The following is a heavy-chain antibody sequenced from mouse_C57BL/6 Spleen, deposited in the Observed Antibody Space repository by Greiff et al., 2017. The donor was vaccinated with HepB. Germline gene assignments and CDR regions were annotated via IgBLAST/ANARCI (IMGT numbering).Heavy chain of an antibody. Sequence: DVHLVESGGGLVKPGGSLKLSCAASGFTFSSYAMSWVRQTPEKRLEWVATISDGGSYTNYPDNVKGRFTISRDNAKNNLYLQRSHLKSEDTAMCDCARDRNWDLEYYFGYWGQGTTLTVSS. CDR2: ISDGGSYT. V-gene: IGHV5-4*01. CDR3: ARDRNWDLEYYFGY. D-gene: IGHD4-1*01. CDR1: GFTFSSYA. J-gene: IGHJ2*01.